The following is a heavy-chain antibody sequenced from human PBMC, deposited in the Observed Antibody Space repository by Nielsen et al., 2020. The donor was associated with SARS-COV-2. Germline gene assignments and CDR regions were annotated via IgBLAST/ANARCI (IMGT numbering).Heavy chain of an antibody. Sequence: ASVKVSCKASGYTFTNYDINWVRQATGQGLEWMGWMNPNSGNTGYAQKFQGRVTMTRNTSISTAYMELSSLRSEDTAVYFCARVGFYGDPEYLDYWGPGTLVTVSS. CDR1: GYTFTNYD. V-gene: IGHV1-8*01. D-gene: IGHD4-17*01. CDR2: MNPNSGNT. CDR3: ARVGFYGDPEYLDY. J-gene: IGHJ4*02.